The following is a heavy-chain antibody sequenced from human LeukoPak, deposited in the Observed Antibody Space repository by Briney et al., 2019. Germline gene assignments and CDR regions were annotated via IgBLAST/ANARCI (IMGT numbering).Heavy chain of an antibody. D-gene: IGHD6-13*01. CDR3: ARNGEQLAPYYYYYYMDV. CDR1: GFTFSSYS. J-gene: IGHJ6*03. Sequence: GGSLRLSCAASGFTFSSYSMNWVRQAPGKGLEWDSYISSSSSTIYYADSVKGRFTISRDNAKNSLYLQMNSLRAEDTAVYYCARNGEQLAPYYYYYYMDVWGKGTTVTVSS. CDR2: ISSSSSTI. V-gene: IGHV3-48*01.